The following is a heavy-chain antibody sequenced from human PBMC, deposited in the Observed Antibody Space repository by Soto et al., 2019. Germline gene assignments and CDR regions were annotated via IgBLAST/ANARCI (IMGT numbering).Heavy chain of an antibody. Sequence: VQLVESGGGVVQPGRSLRLSCAVSGLTFSTYGFHWVCQAPGKELEWVAVISYDVRKTHYADSARGRFTISRDNSKSTLYLQMNDLRADDTALYYCAKDSLGGMGTVMMRGTDWGQGTLVSVFS. J-gene: IGHJ4*02. D-gene: IGHD4-17*01. V-gene: IGHV3-30*18. CDR2: ISYDVRKT. CDR3: AKDSLGGMGTVMMRGTD. CDR1: GLTFSTYG.